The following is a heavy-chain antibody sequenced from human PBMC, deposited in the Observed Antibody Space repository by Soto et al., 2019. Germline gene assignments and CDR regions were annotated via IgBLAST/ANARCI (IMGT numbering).Heavy chain of an antibody. CDR1: GGSFSGYY. J-gene: IGHJ6*02. CDR3: ARVRIVGNYDFWSGYGRVYYYYGMDV. CDR2: INHSGST. V-gene: IGHV4-34*01. D-gene: IGHD3-3*01. Sequence: SETLSLTCAVYGGSFSGYYWSWIRQPPGKGLEWIGEINHSGSTNYNPSLKSRVTISVDTSKNQFSLKLSSVTAADTAVYYCARVRIVGNYDFWSGYGRVYYYYGMDVWGQGTTVTVSS.